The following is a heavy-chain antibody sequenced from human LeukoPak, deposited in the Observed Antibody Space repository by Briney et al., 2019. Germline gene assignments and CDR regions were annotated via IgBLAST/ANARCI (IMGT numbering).Heavy chain of an antibody. CDR2: ITSSGYYT. J-gene: IGHJ5*02. Sequence: NPGGSLTLSCAASGLTFSDYYVTWIRQAPGKGLEWVSYITSSGYYTNHGDSVNGRFTVSRDNAKKSLYLQMVCLKAEDTAVDYCARVSKAANPTSDSPWFDPWGQGTLVTVSS. D-gene: IGHD6-25*01. V-gene: IGHV3-11*05. CDR3: ARVSKAANPTSDSPWFDP. CDR1: GLTFSDYY.